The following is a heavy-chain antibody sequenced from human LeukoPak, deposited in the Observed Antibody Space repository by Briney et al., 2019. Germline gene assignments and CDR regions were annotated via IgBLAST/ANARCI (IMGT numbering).Heavy chain of an antibody. CDR3: ARYTFRAVDI. Sequence: GGSLRLSCAASGLSLSVNYMTWVRQSPGKGLEWLSNIYRDGNTYYADSVNGRFSISRDNYKNTLYLEMNSLRAEDTALYYCARYTFRAVDIWGQGSMVTVSS. CDR2: IYRDGNT. J-gene: IGHJ3*02. V-gene: IGHV3-53*01. CDR1: GLSLSVNY. D-gene: IGHD2-2*02.